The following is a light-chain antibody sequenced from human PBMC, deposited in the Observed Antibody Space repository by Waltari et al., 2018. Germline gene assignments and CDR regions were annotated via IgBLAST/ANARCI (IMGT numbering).Light chain of an antibody. Sequence: EIVLTQSPVTMSLSPGERATLSCRSSQIVSKYLACYQQNPGQAPRLLIYDVSNRATGIPARFSGSGSGTYFTLTISRLEPEDSAVYYCHQRTNWPPYTFGQGTKLEIK. V-gene: IGKV3-11*01. J-gene: IGKJ2*01. CDR2: DVS. CDR1: QIVSKY. CDR3: HQRTNWPPYT.